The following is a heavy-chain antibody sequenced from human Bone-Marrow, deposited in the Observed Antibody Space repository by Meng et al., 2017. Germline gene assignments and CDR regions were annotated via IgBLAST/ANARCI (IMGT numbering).Heavy chain of an antibody. CDR3: ARVGFATVTTGPPADYGMDV. Sequence: SVKVSCKASGYTFTSYGISWVRQAPGQGLEWMGIINPSGGSTSYAQKFQGRVTMTRDTSTSSVYMEMSSLRSEDTAGYYCARVGFATVTTGPPADYGMDVWGQGTTVTVSS. V-gene: IGHV1-46*01. CDR1: GYTFTSYG. D-gene: IGHD4-17*01. J-gene: IGHJ6*02. CDR2: INPSGGST.